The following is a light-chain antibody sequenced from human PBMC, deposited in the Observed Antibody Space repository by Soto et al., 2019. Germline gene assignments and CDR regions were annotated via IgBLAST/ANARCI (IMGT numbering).Light chain of an antibody. J-gene: IGLJ2*01. Sequence: QSVLTQPASVSESPGRPISIPCTGTSSDIGGYNYVSWYQQHPGKASKLMIYDVSNRPSGVSNRFFGSKSGNTASLTISGLQAEDEADYYCSSYTSSGAVVFGGGTKVTVL. V-gene: IGLV2-14*01. CDR2: DVS. CDR3: SSYTSSGAVV. CDR1: SSDIGGYNY.